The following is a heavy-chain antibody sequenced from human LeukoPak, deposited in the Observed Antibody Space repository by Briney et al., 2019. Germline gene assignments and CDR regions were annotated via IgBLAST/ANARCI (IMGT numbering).Heavy chain of an antibody. J-gene: IGHJ4*02. V-gene: IGHV3-9*03. CDR1: GFTFDDYA. Sequence: GGSLRLSCAASGFTFDDYAMHWVRQAPGKGLEWVSGISWNSGSIGYADSVKGRFTISRDNAKNSLYLQMNSLRAEDMALYYCAKASNYLVGVLDYWGQGTLVTVSS. D-gene: IGHD4-11*01. CDR2: ISWNSGSI. CDR3: AKASNYLVGVLDY.